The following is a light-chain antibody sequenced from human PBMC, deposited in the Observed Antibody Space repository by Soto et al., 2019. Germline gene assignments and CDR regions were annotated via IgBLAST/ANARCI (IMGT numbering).Light chain of an antibody. V-gene: IGLV2-14*01. CDR2: DVS. J-gene: IGLJ1*01. Sequence: QSALTQPASVSGSHGQSITISCTGTSSDVGGYNYVSWYQQHPGKAPKLMIYDVSNRPSGVSNRFSGSKSGNTASLTISGLQAEDEADYYCSSYTSSRYVFGTGTKVTVL. CDR1: SSDVGGYNY. CDR3: SSYTSSRYV.